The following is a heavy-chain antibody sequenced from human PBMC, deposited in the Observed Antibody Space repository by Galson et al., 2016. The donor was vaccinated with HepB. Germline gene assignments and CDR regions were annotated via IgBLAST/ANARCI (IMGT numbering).Heavy chain of an antibody. J-gene: IGHJ4*02. Sequence: ETLSLTCTPSGGSISVFYWSWIRQPPGKGLEWIGYTHSIGTTNYYPSLKRRATISLDMSKNQFSLMLRSVTTADTTVYYCAHCWSSTHGCVIDFWGRGTLVTVSS. V-gene: IGHV4-59*01. CDR3: AHCWSSTHGCVIDF. D-gene: IGHD2-2*01. CDR2: THSIGTT. CDR1: GGSISVFY.